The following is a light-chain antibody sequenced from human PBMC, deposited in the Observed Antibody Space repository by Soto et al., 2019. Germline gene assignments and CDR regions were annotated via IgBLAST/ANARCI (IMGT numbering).Light chain of an antibody. Sequence: QSVLTQPPSVSGAPGQRVTISCTGSSSNIGAGYDVHWYQQLPGTAPKLLIYGNSNRPSGVPDRFFGYKSGTSASLAITGLQADDEADYYCWSYDSSLSGSYVFGTGTKLTVL. V-gene: IGLV1-40*01. J-gene: IGLJ1*01. CDR3: WSYDSSLSGSYV. CDR2: GNS. CDR1: SSNIGAGYD.